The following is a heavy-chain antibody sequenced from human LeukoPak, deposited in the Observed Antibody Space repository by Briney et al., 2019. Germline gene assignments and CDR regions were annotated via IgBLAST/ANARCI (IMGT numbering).Heavy chain of an antibody. CDR1: GFTFDDYA. CDR3: AKAIEIGCSSTSCYSDAFDI. Sequence: GGSLRLSCAASGFTFDDYAMHWVRQAPGKGLEWVSGISWNSGSIGYADSVKGRFTISRDNAKNSLYLQMNSLRAGDTALYYCAKAIEIGCSSTSCYSDAFDIWGQGTMVTVSS. J-gene: IGHJ3*02. CDR2: ISWNSGSI. V-gene: IGHV3-9*01. D-gene: IGHD2-2*01.